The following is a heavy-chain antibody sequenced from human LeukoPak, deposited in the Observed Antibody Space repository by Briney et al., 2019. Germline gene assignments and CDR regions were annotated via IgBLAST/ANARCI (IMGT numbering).Heavy chain of an antibody. CDR2: IYYSGST. V-gene: IGHV4-59*01. Sequence: SETLSLTCTVSGGSISSYYWSRIRQPPGKGLEWIGYIYYSGSTNYNPSLKSRVTISVDTSKNQFSLKLSSVTAADTAVYYCARGPLCSGGSCHEFDYWGQGTLVTVSS. J-gene: IGHJ4*02. D-gene: IGHD2-15*01. CDR1: GGSISSYY. CDR3: ARGPLCSGGSCHEFDY.